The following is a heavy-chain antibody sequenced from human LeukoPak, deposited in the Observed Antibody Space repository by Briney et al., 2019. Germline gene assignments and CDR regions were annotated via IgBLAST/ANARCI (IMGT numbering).Heavy chain of an antibody. Sequence: GGSLRLSCAASVFTFSSYAMCWVRQAPGKGLEWVSAISGSGGSRYYADSVRGRFTISRDNYKNTLFLQMNRLSAEHTSVYYCAKDRRITMIVVVIYFDYWGQAALVTVFS. D-gene: IGHD3-22*01. V-gene: IGHV3-23*01. J-gene: IGHJ4*02. CDR1: VFTFSSYA. CDR2: ISGSGGSR. CDR3: AKDRRITMIVVVIYFDY.